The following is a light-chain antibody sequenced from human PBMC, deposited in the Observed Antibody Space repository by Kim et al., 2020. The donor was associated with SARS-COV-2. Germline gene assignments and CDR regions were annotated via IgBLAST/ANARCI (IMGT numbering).Light chain of an antibody. J-gene: IGKJ5*01. V-gene: IGKV3-20*01. CDR2: GAS. CDR1: ASVRGTD. Sequence: SAEGDAASSSSTASVRGTDLAGYQQKPGQAPRRLIHGASTRATGIPARFSGSGSGTAFTLTISRLQSEDFAVYYCQQYDTTLPITFGQGTRLEIK. CDR3: QQYDTTLPIT.